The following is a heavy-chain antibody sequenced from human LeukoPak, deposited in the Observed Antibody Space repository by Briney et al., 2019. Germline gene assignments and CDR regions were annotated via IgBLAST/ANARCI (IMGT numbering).Heavy chain of an antibody. CDR1: GFTFSSYA. J-gene: IGHJ4*02. Sequence: GGSLRLSCAASGFTFSSYAMSWVRQAPGKGPGYVSTISGSGNGFSKYYADSVKGRFIISRDDSKSILYLQMNGLRSEDTAMYYCVKDFGRVRGTPDSWGQGTLVTVSS. D-gene: IGHD3-16*01. CDR3: VKDFGRVRGTPDS. V-gene: IGHV3-64D*06. CDR2: ISGSGNGFSK.